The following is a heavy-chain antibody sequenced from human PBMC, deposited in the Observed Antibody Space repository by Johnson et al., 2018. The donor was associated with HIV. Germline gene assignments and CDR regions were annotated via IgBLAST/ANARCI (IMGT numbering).Heavy chain of an antibody. J-gene: IGHJ3*02. V-gene: IGHV3-7*01. CDR2: IKQDGSEK. Sequence: VQLVESGGGVVQPGGSLRLSCAASGFTFSSYWMSWVRQAPGKGLEWVAYIKQDGSEKYYVDSVKGRFTISRDNDKNSLYLQMNSLRDEDTAVYYCGREASLYAFDIWGQGTMVTVSS. CDR1: GFTFSSYW. CDR3: GREASLYAFDI. D-gene: IGHD5/OR15-5a*01.